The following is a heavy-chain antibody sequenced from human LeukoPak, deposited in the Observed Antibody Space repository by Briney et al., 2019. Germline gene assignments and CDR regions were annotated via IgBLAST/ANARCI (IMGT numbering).Heavy chain of an antibody. CDR1: GGSVSSGTYY. J-gene: IGHJ4*02. Sequence: SSETLSLTCTVSGGSVSSGTYYWTWIRQPPGKGLEWIGEINHSGSTNYNPSLKSRVTISVDTSKNQFSLKLSSVTAADTAVYYCAREGYYWGQGTLVTVSS. V-gene: IGHV4-39*07. CDR2: INHSGST. CDR3: AREGYY.